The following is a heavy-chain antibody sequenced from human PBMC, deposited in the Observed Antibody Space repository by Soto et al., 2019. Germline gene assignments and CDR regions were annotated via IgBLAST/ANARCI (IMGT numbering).Heavy chain of an antibody. CDR1: GGTFSSYT. CDR3: ARAPSPEVTTTRRGAFDS. CDR2: IIPILGIA. Sequence: QVQLVQSGAEVKKPGSSVKVSCKASGGTFSSYTISWVRQAPGQGLEWMGRIIPILGIANYAEKFQGRVTITAEKSTTTAYRERSSLRSEDTAVDYCARAPSPEVTTTRRGAFDSWGQGRMVTVSS. J-gene: IGHJ3*02. D-gene: IGHD4-17*01. V-gene: IGHV1-69*02.